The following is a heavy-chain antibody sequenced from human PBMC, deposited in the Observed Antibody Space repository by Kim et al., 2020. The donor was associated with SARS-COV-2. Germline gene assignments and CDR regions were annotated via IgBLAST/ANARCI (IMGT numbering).Heavy chain of an antibody. CDR2: IWYDGSNK. Sequence: GGSLRLSCAASGFTFSSYAMHWVRQAPGKGLEWVAVIWYDGSNKYYADSVKGRFTISRDNSKNTLYLQMNSLRAEDTAVYYCATVHRELRYFDWLYYHYYYYGMDVWGQGTTVTVSS. CDR3: ATVHRELRYFDWLYYHYYYYGMDV. D-gene: IGHD3-9*01. J-gene: IGHJ6*02. V-gene: IGHV3-33*01. CDR1: GFTFSSYA.